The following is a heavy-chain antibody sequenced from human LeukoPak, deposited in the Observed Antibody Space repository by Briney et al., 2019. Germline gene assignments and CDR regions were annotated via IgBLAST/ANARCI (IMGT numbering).Heavy chain of an antibody. CDR3: ATTYSSSDEDAFDV. D-gene: IGHD6-6*01. CDR2: FDPEDGET. Sequence: ASVKVSCKVSGYTLTELSMHWVRQAPGKGLEWMGGFDPEDGETIYAQKFQGRVTMTEDTSTDTAYMELSSLRSEDTAVYYCATTYSSSDEDAFDVWGQGTMVTVSS. CDR1: GYTLTELS. V-gene: IGHV1-24*01. J-gene: IGHJ3*01.